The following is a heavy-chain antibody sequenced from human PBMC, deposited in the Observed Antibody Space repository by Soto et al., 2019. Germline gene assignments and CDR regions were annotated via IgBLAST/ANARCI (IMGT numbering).Heavy chain of an antibody. CDR2: IYSDGSGT. Sequence: PGGSLRLSCEVSGFTFSAYWMHWVRQVPGKGLIWVSRIYSDGSGTTYADSVKGRFTISRDNAKSMLYLQMNSLRVEDTAVYYCATLNSFGADYWGQGTLVTVS. J-gene: IGHJ4*02. D-gene: IGHD5-18*01. CDR3: ATLNSFGADY. CDR1: GFTFSAYW. V-gene: IGHV3-74*01.